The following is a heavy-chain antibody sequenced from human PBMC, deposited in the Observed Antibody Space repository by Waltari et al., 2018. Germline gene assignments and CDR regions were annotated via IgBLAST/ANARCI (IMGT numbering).Heavy chain of an antibody. D-gene: IGHD3-10*01. CDR1: GASVPSNDAT. CDR2: TDYRSKWFY. Sequence: QVQLQQSGPGLVKPSQTLPLTCAIPGASVPSNDATWAWVRQSPSRGLEWLGRTDYRSKWFYDYPLSVRRRISINPDTSKNQFSLQLNSVTPEDTAVYYCARDLTEGKGNWFDPWGQGTLVTVSS. J-gene: IGHJ5*02. V-gene: IGHV6-1*01. CDR3: ARDLTEGKGNWFDP.